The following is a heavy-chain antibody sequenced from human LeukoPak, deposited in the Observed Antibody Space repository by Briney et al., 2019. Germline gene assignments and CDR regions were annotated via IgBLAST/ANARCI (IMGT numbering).Heavy chain of an antibody. CDR2: ISGSGGST. CDR3: AREHAVDYYFDY. Sequence: GGSLRLSCAASGFTFSSYAMSWVRQAPGKGLEWVSAISGSGGSTYYADSVKGRFTISRDSAKNSLYLQMNSLRAEDTAVYYCAREHAVDYYFDYWGQGTLVTVSS. J-gene: IGHJ4*02. V-gene: IGHV3-23*01. D-gene: IGHD2-2*01. CDR1: GFTFSSYA.